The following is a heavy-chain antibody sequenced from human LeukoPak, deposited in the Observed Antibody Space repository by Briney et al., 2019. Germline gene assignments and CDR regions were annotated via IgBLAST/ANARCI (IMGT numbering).Heavy chain of an antibody. CDR2: IWYDGSNK. CDR3: VGFRATAGLY. V-gene: IGHV3-33*01. Sequence: GRSLRLSCAASGFTFSSYGMHGVRQAPGKGLEWVAVIWYDGSNKYYADSVKGRFTISRDNSRNTLYLQMSSLRADDTAVYYCVGFRATAGLYWGQGTLVTVSS. D-gene: IGHD6-13*01. CDR1: GFTFSSYG. J-gene: IGHJ4*02.